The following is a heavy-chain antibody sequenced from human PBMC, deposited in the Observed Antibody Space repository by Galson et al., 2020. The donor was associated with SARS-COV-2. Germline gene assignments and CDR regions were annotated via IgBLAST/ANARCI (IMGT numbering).Heavy chain of an antibody. CDR3: ATAPPYCSSTSCYVGWFDP. J-gene: IGHJ5*02. CDR1: GYTLTELS. D-gene: IGHD2-2*01. Sequence: ASVKVSCKVSGYTLTELSMHWVRQAPGKGLEWMGGFDPEDGETIYAQKFQGSVTMTEDTSTDTAYMELSSLRSEDTAVYYCATAPPYCSSTSCYVGWFDPWGQGTLVTVSS. V-gene: IGHV1-24*01. CDR2: FDPEDGET.